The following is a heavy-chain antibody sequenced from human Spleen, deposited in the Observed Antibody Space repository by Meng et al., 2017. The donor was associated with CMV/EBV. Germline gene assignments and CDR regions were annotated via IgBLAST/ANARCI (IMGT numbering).Heavy chain of an antibody. CDR3: AKDLSLRGYSSSWGY. CDR2: ISGNDGTT. D-gene: IGHD6-13*01. J-gene: IGHJ4*02. CDR1: GFTFSNYA. V-gene: IGHV3-23*01. Sequence: GESLKISCVASGFTFSNYAMCWVRQAPGRGLEWVSAISGNDGTTYYTDSVKGRFTISRDNSKNTLYLQMNSLRAEDTAVYYCAKDLSLRGYSSSWGYWGQGTLVTVSS.